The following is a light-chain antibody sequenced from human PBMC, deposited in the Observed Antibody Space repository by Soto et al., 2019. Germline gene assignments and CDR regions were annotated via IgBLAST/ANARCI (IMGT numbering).Light chain of an antibody. CDR2: KVS. J-gene: IGKJ2*03. Sequence: VVLTQSPLSLPVTLGQPASISCRSSQSLVYRDGNTYLNWFQQRPGQSPRRLIYKVSDRDSGVPDRFSGSGSGPDFTLKISRVEAEDVGVYYYKQGTHWPPYSFGQGTKLEIK. CDR1: QSLVYRDGNTY. CDR3: KQGTHWPPYS. V-gene: IGKV2-30*01.